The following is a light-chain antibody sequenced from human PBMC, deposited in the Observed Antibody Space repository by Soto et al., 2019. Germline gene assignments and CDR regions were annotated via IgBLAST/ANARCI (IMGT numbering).Light chain of an antibody. CDR1: QTISSY. CDR3: QQSYSTPLG. Sequence: DIQLTQSPSSLSASVGDRVTITCRASQTISSYLYWYQQKPGIAPQLLIYAASSLQSGVPSRFSGSGSGTDFTLPISSLQPEDFATYYCQQSYSTPLGFGQGTRLEIK. CDR2: AAS. J-gene: IGKJ5*01. V-gene: IGKV1-39*01.